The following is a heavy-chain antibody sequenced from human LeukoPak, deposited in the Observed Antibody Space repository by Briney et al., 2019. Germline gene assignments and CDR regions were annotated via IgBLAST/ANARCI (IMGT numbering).Heavy chain of an antibody. CDR2: ISGSGGST. CDR3: AKGYDSSGYYYLAYYFDY. D-gene: IGHD3-22*01. V-gene: IGHV3-23*01. CDR1: GFTFSSYA. J-gene: IGHJ4*02. Sequence: GGSLRLSCAASGFTFSSYAMSWVRQAPGKGLEWVSAISGSGGSTYYADSVKGRFTISRDNSKNTLYLQMNSLRAEDTAVYYCAKGYDSSGYYYLAYYFDYWGQGTLVTVSS.